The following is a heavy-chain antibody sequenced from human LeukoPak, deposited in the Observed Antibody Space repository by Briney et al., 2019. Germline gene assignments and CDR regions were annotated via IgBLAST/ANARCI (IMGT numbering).Heavy chain of an antibody. J-gene: IGHJ4*02. D-gene: IGHD3-3*01. CDR2: IYYGGST. CDR1: GGSISSGDYY. CDR3: ARGGLLRFLEWFFDY. Sequence: SQTLSLTCTVSGGSISSGDYYWSWIRQPPGKGLEWIGYIYYGGSTYYNPSLKSRVTISVDTSKNQFSLKLSSATAADTAVYYCARGGLLRFLEWFFDYWGQGTLVTVSS. V-gene: IGHV4-30-4*08.